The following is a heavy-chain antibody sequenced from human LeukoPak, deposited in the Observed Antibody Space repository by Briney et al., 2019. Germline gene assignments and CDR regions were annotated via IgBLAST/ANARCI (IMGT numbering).Heavy chain of an antibody. CDR1: GGSISSYY. Sequence: PSETLSLTCTVSGGSISSYYWSWIRQPPGKGLEWIGYIYYSGSTNYNPSLKSRVTISVDTSKNQFSLKLSSVTAADTAVYYCAREDQHSSGYNDAFDIWGQGTMVTVSS. CDR2: IYYSGST. CDR3: AREDQHSSGYNDAFDI. J-gene: IGHJ3*02. D-gene: IGHD3-22*01. V-gene: IGHV4-59*01.